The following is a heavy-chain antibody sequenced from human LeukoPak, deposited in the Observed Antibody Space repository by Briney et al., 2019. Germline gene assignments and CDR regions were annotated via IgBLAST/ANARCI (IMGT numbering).Heavy chain of an antibody. J-gene: IGHJ5*02. V-gene: IGHV3-23*01. CDR3: AKSSGYSDYAWFDP. CDR1: GFTFNNHA. CDR2: ISGSGGTT. D-gene: IGHD5-12*01. Sequence: GGSLRLSCAASGFTFNNHAMNWVRQAPGKGLEWVSLISGSGGTTYYADSVKGRFTTSRDKSNNTLFLQMNSLRADDTALYYCAKSSGYSDYAWFDPWGQGTLVTVSS.